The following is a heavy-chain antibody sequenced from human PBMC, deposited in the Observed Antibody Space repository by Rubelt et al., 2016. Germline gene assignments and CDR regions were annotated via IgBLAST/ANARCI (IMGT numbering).Heavy chain of an antibody. CDR1: GFTFSRCH. D-gene: IGHD6-13*01. CDR3: AREAAGQDFDY. V-gene: IGHV3-30*03. J-gene: IGHJ4*02. Sequence: GFTFSRCHMHWVRQAPGKGLEWVALISYDGRNKHYADSVKGRFTISRDNSKNTLDLQMNSLTSEDTAVYYCAREAAGQDFDYWGQGTLVTVSS. CDR2: ISYDGRNK.